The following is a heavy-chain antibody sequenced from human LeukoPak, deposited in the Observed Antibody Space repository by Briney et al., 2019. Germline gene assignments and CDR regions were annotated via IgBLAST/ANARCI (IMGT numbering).Heavy chain of an antibody. V-gene: IGHV3-49*04. D-gene: IGHD5-18*01. CDR2: IRSKPYGGTT. Sequence: TGGSLTLSCIASGFTFGDYAMSWVRQAPGKGLEWVGFIRSKPYGGTTEYAASVKGRFSISRDDSKSTAYLQMNSLKTEDTAVYYCIRDFRGYSSYYMDVWGKGTTVTVSS. CDR3: IRDFRGYSSYYMDV. CDR1: GFTFGDYA. J-gene: IGHJ6*03.